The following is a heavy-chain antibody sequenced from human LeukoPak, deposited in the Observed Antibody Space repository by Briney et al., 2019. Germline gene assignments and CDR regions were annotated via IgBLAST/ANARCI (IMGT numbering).Heavy chain of an antibody. D-gene: IGHD6-13*01. CDR2: IYCSEST. V-gene: IGHV4-39*01. Sequence: SETLSLTCSVSGGSISGTTHNWGWIRQPPGKRLEWIATIYCSESTKKSPSLKSRVTISLDTSRNQFSLKLSSVTAADTAVYYCARQGSSSWYGWYFDLWGRGSLVTVSS. CDR1: GGSISGTTHN. J-gene: IGHJ2*01. CDR3: ARQGSSSWYGWYFDL.